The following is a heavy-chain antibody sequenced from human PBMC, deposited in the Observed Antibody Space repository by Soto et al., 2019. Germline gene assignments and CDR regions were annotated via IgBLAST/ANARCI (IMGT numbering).Heavy chain of an antibody. J-gene: IGHJ5*01. D-gene: IGHD3-3*01. CDR3: AKDLRVITIFGVFNNAIRPTFDS. CDR1: GFTFSNYA. CDR2: ISGNGGSS. V-gene: IGHV3-23*01. Sequence: EVQLLESGGGLVQPGGSLRLSCAASGFTFSNYAMSWVRQAPGKGLEWVSVISGNGGSSYYADSVKGRFTISRDNSKNTVCLQMKSLRAEDTAVYYCAKDLRVITIFGVFNNAIRPTFDSGGQGTLVTVSS.